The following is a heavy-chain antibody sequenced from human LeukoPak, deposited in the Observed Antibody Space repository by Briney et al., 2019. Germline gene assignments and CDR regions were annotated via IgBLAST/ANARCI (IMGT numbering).Heavy chain of an antibody. V-gene: IGHV3-48*01. CDR3: ARDSLATTVVTPFTDAFDI. CDR1: GFTFSSYS. D-gene: IGHD4-23*01. Sequence: GGSLRLSCAASGFTFSSYSMNWVRQAPGKGLEWVSYTSSSSSTIYYADSVKGRFTISRDNAKNSLYLQMNSLRAEDTAVYYCARDSLATTVVTPFTDAFDIWGQGTMVTVSS. J-gene: IGHJ3*02. CDR2: TSSSSSTI.